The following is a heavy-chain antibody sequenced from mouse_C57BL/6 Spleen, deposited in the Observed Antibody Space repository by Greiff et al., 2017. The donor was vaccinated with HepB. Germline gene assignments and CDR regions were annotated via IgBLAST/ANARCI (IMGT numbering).Heavy chain of an antibody. Sequence: EVMLVESGGGLVKPGGSLKLSCAASGFTFSSYAMSWVRQTPEKRLEWVATISDGGSYTYYPDNVKGRFTISRDNAKNNLYLQMSHLKSEDTAMYYCARDAYDYDGPHWYFDVWGTGTTVTVSS. CDR2: ISDGGSYT. J-gene: IGHJ1*03. D-gene: IGHD2-4*01. CDR3: ARDAYDYDGPHWYFDV. CDR1: GFTFSSYA. V-gene: IGHV5-4*01.